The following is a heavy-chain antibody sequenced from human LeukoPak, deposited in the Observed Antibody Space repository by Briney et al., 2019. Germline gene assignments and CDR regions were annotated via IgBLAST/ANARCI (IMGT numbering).Heavy chain of an antibody. J-gene: IGHJ4*02. D-gene: IGHD1-26*01. V-gene: IGHV3-33*01. CDR2: LSPHGNYE. CDR1: GCTITAYR. Sequence: PGGSLRLFYIESGCTITAYRINLTRQAPGKGLEWVTVLSPHGNYEYYGDSVQGRFTISRDDSKNTVSLQMHSLRNEDTAVYYCARDCIDRSLDYWGQGTLVTVSS. CDR3: ARDCIDRSLDY.